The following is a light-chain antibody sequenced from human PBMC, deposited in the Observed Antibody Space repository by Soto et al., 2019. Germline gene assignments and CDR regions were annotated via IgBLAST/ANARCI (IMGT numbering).Light chain of an antibody. CDR3: QQYGSSLPWT. CDR2: GAS. J-gene: IGKJ1*01. Sequence: EIVLTQSPGTLSLSPGERATISCRASQSVSSSYLAWYQQKPGQAPRLLIYGASSRATGIPDRFSGSGSGTDFTLTISRLEPEDFAVYYCQQYGSSLPWTFGQGTKVDIK. CDR1: QSVSSSY. V-gene: IGKV3-20*01.